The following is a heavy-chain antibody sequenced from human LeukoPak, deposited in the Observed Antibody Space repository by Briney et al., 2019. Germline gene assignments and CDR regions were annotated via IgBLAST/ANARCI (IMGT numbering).Heavy chain of an antibody. D-gene: IGHD6-19*01. V-gene: IGHV3-30*03. CDR1: GLTFSTYS. CDR2: ISYDGSNK. CDR3: ARDMARSGWLKPAYYYYGMDV. Sequence: PGGSLRLSCAASGLTFSTYSMNWVRQAPGKGLEWVAVISYDGSNKYYADSVKGRFTISRDNSKNTLYLQMNSLRAEDTAVYYRARDMARSGWLKPAYYYYGMDVWGQGTTVTVSS. J-gene: IGHJ6*02.